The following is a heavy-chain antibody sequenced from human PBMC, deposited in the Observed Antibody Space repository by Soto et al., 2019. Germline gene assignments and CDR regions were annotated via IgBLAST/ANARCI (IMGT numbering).Heavy chain of an antibody. J-gene: IGHJ4*02. V-gene: IGHV1-8*01. CDR2: MNPNSGNT. Sequence: ASVKVSCKASGYTFTSYDINWVRQATGQGLEWMGRMNPNSGNTGYAQKFQGRVTMTRDTSISTAYMELSRLRSDDTAVYYCARGPVVVVPADPAFDYWGQGTLVTVSS. CDR1: GYTFTSYD. CDR3: ARGPVVVVPADPAFDY. D-gene: IGHD2-2*01.